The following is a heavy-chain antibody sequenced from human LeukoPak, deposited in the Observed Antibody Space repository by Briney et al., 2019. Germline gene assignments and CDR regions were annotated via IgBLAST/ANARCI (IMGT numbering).Heavy chain of an antibody. CDR2: IRSKAYGGTT. CDR3: TRGGSSWTYAFDY. V-gene: IGHV3-49*03. CDR1: GFTFGDYA. J-gene: IGHJ4*02. Sequence: GGSLRLSCTASGFTFGDYAMSWFRQAPGKGLEWVGFIRSKAYGGTTEYAASVNGRFTISRDDSKSIAYLQMNSLKTEDTAVYYCTRGGSSWTYAFDYWGQGTLVTVSS. D-gene: IGHD6-13*01.